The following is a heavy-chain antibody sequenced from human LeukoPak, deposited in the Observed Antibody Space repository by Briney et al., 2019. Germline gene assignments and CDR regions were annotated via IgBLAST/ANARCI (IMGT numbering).Heavy chain of an antibody. CDR2: IRYDGSRK. Sequence: PGGSLRLSCAASEFSVGSNYMTWVRQAPGKGLEWVAFIRYDGSRKYYADSVKGRFTISRDNSRNTLYLQMNSLRVEDTAMYYCAKVSLNMVNDAFDIWGQGTMVSVSS. V-gene: IGHV3-30*02. D-gene: IGHD4/OR15-4a*01. J-gene: IGHJ3*02. CDR1: EFSVGSNY. CDR3: AKVSLNMVNDAFDI.